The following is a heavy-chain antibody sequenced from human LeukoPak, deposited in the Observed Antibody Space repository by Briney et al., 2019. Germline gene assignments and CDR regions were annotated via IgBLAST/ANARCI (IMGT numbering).Heavy chain of an antibody. Sequence: PGRSLRLSCAASGFTFSSYAVHWVRQAPGKGLEWVAVISYDGSNKYYADSVKGRFTISRDTSKNTLYLQMTSLTPEDTAVYYCAKDLMRDRWFGESWGQGTLVSVSS. D-gene: IGHD3-10*01. CDR2: ISYDGSNK. V-gene: IGHV3-30*04. CDR1: GFTFSSYA. CDR3: AKDLMRDRWFGES. J-gene: IGHJ5*02.